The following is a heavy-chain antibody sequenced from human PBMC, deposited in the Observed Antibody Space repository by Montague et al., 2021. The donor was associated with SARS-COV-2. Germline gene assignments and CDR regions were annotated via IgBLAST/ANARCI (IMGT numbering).Heavy chain of an antibody. D-gene: IGHD2-21*01. V-gene: IGHV4-39*07. CDR1: GGSITSSSYY. CDR2: IYYSGST. CDR3: ARRGGGEVFARFMYWYFDV. Sequence: SETLSLTCSVSGGSITSSSYYRGWIRQSPDKGLEWIGNIYYSGSTYYNPSLKSRVSISVDTSENQFSLELTSVTAADTAVYYCARRGGGEVFARFMYWYFDVWSRGSLVTVSS. J-gene: IGHJ2*01.